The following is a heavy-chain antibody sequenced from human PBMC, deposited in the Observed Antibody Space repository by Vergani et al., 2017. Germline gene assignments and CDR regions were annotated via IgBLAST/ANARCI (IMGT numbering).Heavy chain of an antibody. Sequence: EVQLVESGGGLVQPGGSLRLSCAASGFTFSSYSMNWVRQAPGKGLEWVSYISSSSSTIYYADSVKGRFTISRDNAKNSLYLQMNSLRAEDTAVYYCARSTWELLVDYWGQGTLVTVSS. CDR2: ISSSSSTI. J-gene: IGHJ4*02. CDR3: ARSTWELLVDY. V-gene: IGHV3-48*04. CDR1: GFTFSSYS. D-gene: IGHD1-26*01.